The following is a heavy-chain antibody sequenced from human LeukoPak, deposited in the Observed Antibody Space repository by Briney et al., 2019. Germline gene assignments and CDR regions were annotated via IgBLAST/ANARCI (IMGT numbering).Heavy chain of an antibody. CDR3: ARDSTYYYASGSSGPHYFDY. CDR2: ISNVETNT. D-gene: IGHD3-10*01. Sequence: GRSLRLSCAASGFTFSNYAMHWVRQAPGKGLEWVAAISNVETNTYYADSVKGRFSISRDNSKNTLYLQLNSLRAEDTSVYYCARDSTYYYASGSSGPHYFDYWGQGTLVTVSS. J-gene: IGHJ4*02. CDR1: GFTFSNYA. V-gene: IGHV3-30*01.